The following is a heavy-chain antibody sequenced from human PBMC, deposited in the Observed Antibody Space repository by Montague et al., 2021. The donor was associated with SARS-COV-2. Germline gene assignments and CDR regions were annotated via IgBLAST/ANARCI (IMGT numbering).Heavy chain of an antibody. Sequence: SLRLSCPASGFTFSSYWMHWVRQAPGKGLVWVSRISSDGSSTSYAGSVKGRFTISRDNAKNTLYLQMNSLRAEDTAVYCCARDFGSGSYYYYYHMDVWGKGTTVTVSS. CDR3: ARDFGSGSYYYYYHMDV. CDR2: ISSDGSST. J-gene: IGHJ6*03. D-gene: IGHD3-10*01. CDR1: GFTFSSYW. V-gene: IGHV3-74*01.